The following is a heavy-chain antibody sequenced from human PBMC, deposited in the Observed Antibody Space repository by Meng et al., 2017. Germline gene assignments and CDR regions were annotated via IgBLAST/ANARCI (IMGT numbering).Heavy chain of an antibody. Sequence: EVQVLESGGGLVQSGWSLGRSWTASEFSFRNDWMHWVRQAPGKGLVWVSRIKPDGTMTVYADSVKGRFTISRDNAKNTLYLQMNILRSDDTAVYYCARSDWFDPWGQGTLVTVSS. CDR1: EFSFRNDW. J-gene: IGHJ5*02. CDR2: IKPDGTMT. CDR3: ARSDWFDP. V-gene: IGHV3-74*01.